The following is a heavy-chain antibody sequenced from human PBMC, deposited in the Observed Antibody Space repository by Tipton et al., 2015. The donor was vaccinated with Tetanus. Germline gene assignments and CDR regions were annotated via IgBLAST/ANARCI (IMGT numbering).Heavy chain of an antibody. CDR3: ARDFRERSGTYFSYYYTMDV. D-gene: IGHD1-26*01. CDR2: IYSSGST. V-gene: IGHV4-4*07. CDR1: GGSLSTFY. J-gene: IGHJ6*02. Sequence: TLSLTCTVSGGSLSTFYWNWIRQPAGKGLEWIGRIYSSGSTNYNPSLKSRVTMSLDTSKNQFSLELTSVTAADTAVYYCARDFRERSGTYFSYYYTMDVWGQGTTVTVSS.